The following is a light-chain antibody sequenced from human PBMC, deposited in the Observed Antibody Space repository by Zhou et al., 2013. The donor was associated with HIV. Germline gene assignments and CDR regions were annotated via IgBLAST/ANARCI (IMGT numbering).Light chain of an antibody. Sequence: EIVLTQSPGTLSLSPGERATLSCRASQTVSSSYLAWYQQKPGQAPRLLIYGASSRATGIPDRFSGSGSGTDFTLTISRLEPEDFAVYSCQQYGNSLPTFGPGTKVDIK. CDR1: QTVSSSY. V-gene: IGKV3-20*01. CDR3: QQYGNSLPT. J-gene: IGKJ3*01. CDR2: GAS.